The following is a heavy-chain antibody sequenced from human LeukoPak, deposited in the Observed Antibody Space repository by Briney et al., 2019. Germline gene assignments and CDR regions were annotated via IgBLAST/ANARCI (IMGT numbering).Heavy chain of an antibody. J-gene: IGHJ4*02. D-gene: IGHD3-9*01. Sequence: GASVKVSCKVTGYTPTELSMHWVRQDPGKGLEWMGGFHPEDGETIYAQKFQGRVTMTEDTSTDTAYMELRSLRSDDTAVYYCATSVRYSDWSFFRLAYWGQGTQFTVSS. CDR1: GYTPTELS. CDR2: FHPEDGET. CDR3: ATSVRYSDWSFFRLAY. V-gene: IGHV1-24*01.